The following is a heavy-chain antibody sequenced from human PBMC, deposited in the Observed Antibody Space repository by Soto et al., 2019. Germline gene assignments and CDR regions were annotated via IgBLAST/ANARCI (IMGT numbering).Heavy chain of an antibody. D-gene: IGHD3-16*01. CDR2: ISTYSSYT. CDR1: GFTFSDYY. CDR3: ERDRDGGYPFYFDL. J-gene: IGHJ4*02. V-gene: IGHV3-11*06. Sequence: PGGSLRLSCTASGFTFSDYYMSWIRQAPGKGLEWLSYISTYSSYTNYADSVKGRFTISRDNANNSLFLQLDSLRVEDTAVYYCERDRDGGYPFYFDLWGQGALVTVSS.